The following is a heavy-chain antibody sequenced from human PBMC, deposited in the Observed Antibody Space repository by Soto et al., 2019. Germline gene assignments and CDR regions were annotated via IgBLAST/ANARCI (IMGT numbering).Heavy chain of an antibody. CDR1: GFTFSSYA. CDR2: ISATGGST. CDR3: SKSVVYDYDSSGTDDAFEL. Sequence: CSLRLSCAASGFTFSSYAMSWVRQAPGKGLEWVSTISATGGSTFDADSVKGRFIISRDNSKNTLYLEMDSLSAEDTAVYYCSKSVVYDYDSSGTDDAFELWRQGT. V-gene: IGHV3-23*01. J-gene: IGHJ3*01. D-gene: IGHD3-22*01.